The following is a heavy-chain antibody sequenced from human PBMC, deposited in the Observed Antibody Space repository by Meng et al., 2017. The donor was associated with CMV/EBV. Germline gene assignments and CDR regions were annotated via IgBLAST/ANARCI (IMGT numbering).Heavy chain of an antibody. CDR3: VRDHNWGPDY. J-gene: IGHJ4*02. CDR2: IYPNSGGT. Sequence: QVQLVQPGAWVKSPGASVKVSCQTSGYRFSDHYMHWVRQAPGQGLEWMGWIYPNSGGTHYAQKFQDRVTMTRDTSISTVYMELSRLTSDDTAVYYCVRDHNWGPDYWGQGTLVTVSS. D-gene: IGHD1-1*01. CDR1: GYRFSDHY. V-gene: IGHV1-2*02.